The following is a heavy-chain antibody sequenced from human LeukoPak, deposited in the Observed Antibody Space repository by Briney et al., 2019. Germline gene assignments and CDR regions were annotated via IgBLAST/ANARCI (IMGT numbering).Heavy chain of an antibody. CDR3: AKGGLHNRRYFDY. CDR2: ISDSGGST. Sequence: GGSLRLSCAASGFTFSSYAMSWVRQAPGKGLEWVSIISDSGGSTYYADSVKGRFTISRDNSKNTLYLQMNSLRAEDAAVYYCAKGGLHNRRYFDYWGQGTLVTVSS. CDR1: GFTFSSYA. D-gene: IGHD1-14*01. J-gene: IGHJ4*02. V-gene: IGHV3-23*01.